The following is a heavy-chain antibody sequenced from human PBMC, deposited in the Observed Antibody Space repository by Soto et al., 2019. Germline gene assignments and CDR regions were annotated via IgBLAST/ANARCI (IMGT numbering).Heavy chain of an antibody. CDR3: AREGASGFGMDV. CDR1: GLSIRSYY. J-gene: IGHJ6*02. D-gene: IGHD1-26*01. V-gene: IGHV4-4*07. CDR2: IYTSGST. Sequence: PETLSLTCHLSGLSIRSYYSSWVRPLAGKPLEWIGRIYTSGSTNYNPSLKSRVSMSVDTSKNQFSLEVTSVTAADTAVYYCAREGASGFGMDVWGLGTTVTVSS.